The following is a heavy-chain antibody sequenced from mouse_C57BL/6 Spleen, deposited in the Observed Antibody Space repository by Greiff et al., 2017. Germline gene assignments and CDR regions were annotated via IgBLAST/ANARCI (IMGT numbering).Heavy chain of an antibody. CDR3: ARDYYGIRGYFDY. Sequence: EVKLQESGGGLVKPGGSLKLSCAASGFTFSSYAMSWVRQTPEKRLEWVATISDGGSYTYYPDNVKGRFTISRDNAKNNLYLQMSHLKSEDTAMYYCARDYYGIRGYFDYWGQGTTLTVSS. CDR2: ISDGGSYT. D-gene: IGHD1-1*01. CDR1: GFTFSSYA. V-gene: IGHV5-4*01. J-gene: IGHJ2*01.